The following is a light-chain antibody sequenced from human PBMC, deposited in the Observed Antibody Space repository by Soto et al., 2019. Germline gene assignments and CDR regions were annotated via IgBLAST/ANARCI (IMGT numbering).Light chain of an antibody. CDR1: RSDVGGYAY. CDR3: CSYAGSYTWV. J-gene: IGLJ3*02. CDR2: DVS. Sequence: QSVLTQPRSVSGSPGQSVTISCTGTRSDVGGYAYISWYQQHPGKVPKLIIYDVSKRPSGVPVRFSGSKSGNTASLTISGLQAEDEADYYCCSYAGSYTWVFGGGTKLTVL. V-gene: IGLV2-11*01.